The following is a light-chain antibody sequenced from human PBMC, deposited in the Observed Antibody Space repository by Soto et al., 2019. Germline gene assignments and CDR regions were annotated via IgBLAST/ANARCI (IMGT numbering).Light chain of an antibody. J-gene: IGKJ4*01. CDR2: DTS. Sequence: EIIMTQSPATLSVSPGEGDTLSCRASQGIGDTLAWYQHKPGQTPRLLIYDTSTRSTGVPARFSGSRSGTEFTLTINRLQAEDFAVYYCQRYNNWPLTFGGGTKVENK. CDR3: QRYNNWPLT. V-gene: IGKV3-15*01. CDR1: QGIGDT.